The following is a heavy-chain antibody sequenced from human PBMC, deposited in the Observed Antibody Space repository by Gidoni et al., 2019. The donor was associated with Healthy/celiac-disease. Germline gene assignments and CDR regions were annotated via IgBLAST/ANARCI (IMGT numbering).Heavy chain of an antibody. CDR3: ARSYGDYFDY. Sequence: QVQLVESGGGVVKPGGSLRLSCAASGFTFRAYYMDWIRQAPGKGLEWVTYISSSGSTIYYADSVKCRFTSASDNTKKSLYLQMNSVGAEDAAVYYCARSYGDYFDYWGQGTLVTVSS. J-gene: IGHJ4*02. CDR2: ISSSGSTI. D-gene: IGHD4-17*01. V-gene: IGHV3-11*01. CDR1: GFTFRAYY.